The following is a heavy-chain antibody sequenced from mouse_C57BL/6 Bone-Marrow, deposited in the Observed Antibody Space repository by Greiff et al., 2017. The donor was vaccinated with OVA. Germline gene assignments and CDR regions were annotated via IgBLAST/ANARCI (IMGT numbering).Heavy chain of an antibody. Sequence: QVQLKQSGAELVRPGASVTLSCKASGYTFTDYEMHWVKQTPVHGLEWIGAIDPETGGTAYNQKFKGKAILTADKSSSTAYMELRSLTSEDSAVYYCTRHGSSYAMDDWGQGTSVTVSS. CDR2: IDPETGGT. J-gene: IGHJ4*01. CDR1: GYTFTDYE. D-gene: IGHD1-1*01. CDR3: TRHGSSYAMDD. V-gene: IGHV1-15*01.